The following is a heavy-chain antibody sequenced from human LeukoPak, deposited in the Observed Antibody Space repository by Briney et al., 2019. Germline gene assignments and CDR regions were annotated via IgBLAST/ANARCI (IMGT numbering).Heavy chain of an antibody. CDR3: ARDRLHYGEYEKTLDY. Sequence: PGGSLRLSCTVSGFTVSSNSMSWVRQAPGKGLEWVSFIYSDNTHYSDSVKGRFTISRDNSKNTVYLQMNSLRADDTAVYYCARDRLHYGEYEKTLDYWGQGTLVTVSS. J-gene: IGHJ4*02. D-gene: IGHD4-17*01. V-gene: IGHV3-53*01. CDR1: GFTVSSNS. CDR2: IYSDNT.